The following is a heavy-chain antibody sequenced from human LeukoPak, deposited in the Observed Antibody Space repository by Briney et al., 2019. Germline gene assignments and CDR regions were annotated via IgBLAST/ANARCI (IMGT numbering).Heavy chain of an antibody. J-gene: IGHJ4*02. V-gene: IGHV4-39*02. CDR3: ARDLAAAGTFDY. D-gene: IGHD6-13*01. CDR1: GDSINTNTYY. CDR2: IYYTGST. Sequence: SETLSLTCIVSGDSINTNTYYWGWIRQPPGKGLEWIGSIYYTGSTYYNPSLKSRVTISVDTSKNQFSLKLTSVTPEDTAVYYCARDLAAAGTFDYWGQGTLVTVSS.